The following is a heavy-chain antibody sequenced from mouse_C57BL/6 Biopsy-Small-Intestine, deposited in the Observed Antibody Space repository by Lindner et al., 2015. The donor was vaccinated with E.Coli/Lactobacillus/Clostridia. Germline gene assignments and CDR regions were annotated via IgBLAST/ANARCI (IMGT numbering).Heavy chain of an antibody. D-gene: IGHD1-2*01. CDR2: INPGNSGT. CDR1: GYAFTDFL. J-gene: IGHJ2*01. Sequence: VQLQESGAELVRPGTSVKVSCKTSGYAFTDFLIEWVKQRPGQGLEWIGVINPGNSGTNYNEKFKGKATLTADKSSSTAYMQLSSLTSEDSAVYFCVCLHYYGYSYDYFDYWGQGTTLTVSS. V-gene: IGHV1-54*01. CDR3: VCLHYYGYSYDYFDY.